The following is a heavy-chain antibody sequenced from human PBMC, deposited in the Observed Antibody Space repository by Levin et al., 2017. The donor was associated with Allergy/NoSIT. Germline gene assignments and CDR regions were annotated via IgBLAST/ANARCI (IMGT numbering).Heavy chain of an antibody. V-gene: IGHV4-61*01. Sequence: MTSETLSLTCNVSGDSVSSNSYYWGWIRQPPGQGLEFIGYIYNTGSNNRNPSLKSRLTMSLDSSKNQFSLRLTSVTAADTAVYYCARWWGWNHHFDYWGQGILVTVSS. J-gene: IGHJ4*02. CDR1: GDSVSSNSYY. CDR3: ARWWGWNHHFDY. CDR2: IYNTGSN. D-gene: IGHD1-1*01.